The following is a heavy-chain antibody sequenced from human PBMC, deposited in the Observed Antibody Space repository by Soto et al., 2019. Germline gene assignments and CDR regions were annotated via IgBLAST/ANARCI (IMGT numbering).Heavy chain of an antibody. D-gene: IGHD2-2*03. V-gene: IGHV4-39*02. CDR2: IYSTENT. CDR3: ARLNGYCVSTGCHGYYGMDV. J-gene: IGHJ6*02. CDR1: GGSVSSNSYS. Sequence: QLQLQESGPGLVKPSETLSLTCTVSGGSVSSNSYSWGWIRQSPGKGLEWIGIIYSTENTYYHPSLLXRVTISAATSMXDXPLXLSSVTAADTAVYYCARLNGYCVSTGCHGYYGMDVWGQGTTVTVSS.